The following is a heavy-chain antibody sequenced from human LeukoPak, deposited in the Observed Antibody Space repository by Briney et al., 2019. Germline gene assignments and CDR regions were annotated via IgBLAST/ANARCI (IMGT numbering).Heavy chain of an antibody. CDR1: GGSFSGYY. CDR3: ARGRDTAMVSPFDY. Sequence: SETLSLTCAVYGGSFSGYYWSWIRQPPGKGLEWIGEINHSGSTNYNPSLKSRVTISVDASKNQFSVELSSVTAADTAVYYCARGRDTAMVSPFDYWGQGTLVTVSS. J-gene: IGHJ4*02. V-gene: IGHV4-34*01. CDR2: INHSGST. D-gene: IGHD5-18*01.